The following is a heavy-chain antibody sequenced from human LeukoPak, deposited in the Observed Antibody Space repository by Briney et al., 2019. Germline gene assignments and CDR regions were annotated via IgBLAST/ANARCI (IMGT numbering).Heavy chain of an antibody. V-gene: IGHV1-8*01. J-gene: IGHJ6*03. CDR3: AGAPTRLGAARRGYYYYYMDV. CDR1: GYTFTSYD. CDR2: MNPNSGNT. D-gene: IGHD6-6*01. Sequence: ASVKVSCKASGYTFTSYDINWVRQATGQGLEWMGWMNPNSGNTGYAQKFQGRVTMTRNTSISTAYMELSSLRSEDTAVYYCAGAPTRLGAARRGYYYYYMDVWGKGTTVTVSS.